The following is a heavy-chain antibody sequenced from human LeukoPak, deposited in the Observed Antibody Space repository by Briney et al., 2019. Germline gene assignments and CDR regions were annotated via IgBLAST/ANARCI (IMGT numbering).Heavy chain of an antibody. J-gene: IGHJ4*02. Sequence: SETLSLTCAVFGGSFSGYHWSWTRQPPGKGLEWIGEINHSGSTNYNPSLKSRVTISVDTSKNQFSLKLSSVTAADTAVYYCARGRSLAVAGQWIDSWGQGTLVTVSS. CDR3: ARGRSLAVAGQWIDS. CDR2: INHSGST. V-gene: IGHV4-34*01. CDR1: GGSFSGYH. D-gene: IGHD6-19*01.